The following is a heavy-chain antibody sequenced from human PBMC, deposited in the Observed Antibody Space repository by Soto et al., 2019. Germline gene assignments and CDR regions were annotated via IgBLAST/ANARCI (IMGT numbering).Heavy chain of an antibody. CDR2: FDPEDGET. CDR1: GYTLTELS. CDR3: AAGGAVAGTSPTFDY. V-gene: IGHV1-24*01. D-gene: IGHD6-19*01. J-gene: IGHJ4*02. Sequence: ASVKVSCKVSGYTLTELSMHWVRQAPGKGLEWLGGFDPEDGETIYAQKFQGRVTMTEDTSTDTAYMEVSSLRSEDTAVYYCAAGGAVAGTSPTFDYWGQGTLVTVSS.